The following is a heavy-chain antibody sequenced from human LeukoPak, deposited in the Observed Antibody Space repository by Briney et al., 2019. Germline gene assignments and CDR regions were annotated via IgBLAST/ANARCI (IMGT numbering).Heavy chain of an antibody. Sequence: SETLSLTCTGSGGSISTYYWSWIRQPPGKGLEWIGYIYYSGSTYYNPSLKSRVTISVDTSKNQFSLKLNGVTAADTAVYYCARNKPLDPFDIWGQGTMVTVSS. CDR1: GGSISTYY. CDR3: ARNKPLDPFDI. D-gene: IGHD1/OR15-1a*01. J-gene: IGHJ3*02. CDR2: IYYSGST. V-gene: IGHV4-59*01.